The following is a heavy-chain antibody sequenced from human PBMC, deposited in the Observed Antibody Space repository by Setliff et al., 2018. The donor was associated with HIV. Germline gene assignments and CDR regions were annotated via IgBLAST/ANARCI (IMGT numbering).Heavy chain of an antibody. J-gene: IGHJ6*03. CDR2: ISSSSSTI. CDR1: GFTFSDYS. Sequence: GSLRLSCAASGFTFSDYSMSWVRQAPGKGLEWVSYISSSSSTIYYADSVKGRFTISRYNAKNSLYLQMNSLRAEDTAVYYCARVSELLAYYMDVWGKGTTVTVSS. D-gene: IGHD1-26*01. CDR3: ARVSELLAYYMDV. V-gene: IGHV3-48*01.